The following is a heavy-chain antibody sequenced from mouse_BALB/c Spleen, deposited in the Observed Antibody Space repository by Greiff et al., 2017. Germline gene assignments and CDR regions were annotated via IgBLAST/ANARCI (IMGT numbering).Heavy chain of an antibody. D-gene: IGHD2-3*01. Sequence: EVKLMESGPGLVKPSQSLSLTCTVTGYSITSDYAWNWIRQFPGNKLEWMGYISYSGSTSYNPSLKSRISITRDTSKNQFFLQLNSVTTEDTATYYCARGGYDHPYAMDYWGQGTSVTVSS. CDR1: GYSITSDYA. CDR2: ISYSGST. J-gene: IGHJ4*01. CDR3: ARGGYDHPYAMDY. V-gene: IGHV3-2*02.